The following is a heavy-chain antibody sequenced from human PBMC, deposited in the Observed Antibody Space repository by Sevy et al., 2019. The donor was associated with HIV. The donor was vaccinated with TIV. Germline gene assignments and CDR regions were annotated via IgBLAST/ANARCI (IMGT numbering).Heavy chain of an antibody. D-gene: IGHD6-13*01. J-gene: IGHJ4*02. CDR1: GFTFSSNW. CDR3: ARSLYSTNYFDY. Sequence: GGSLRLSCAASGFTFSSNWMYWVRQAPGKGLVWVSRINSDGTSTNYADSVKGRFTISRDNAKNTLYLQMNSLRAEDTALYYCARSLYSTNYFDYWGQGTLVTVSS. V-gene: IGHV3-74*01. CDR2: INSDGTST.